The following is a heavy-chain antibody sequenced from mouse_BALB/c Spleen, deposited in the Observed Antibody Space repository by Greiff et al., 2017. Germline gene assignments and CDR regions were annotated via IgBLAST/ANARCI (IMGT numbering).Heavy chain of an antibody. CDR1: GFAFSSYD. CDR2: ISSGGGST. V-gene: IGHV5-12-1*01. J-gene: IGHJ3*01. CDR3: ARGHYYGSSAWFAY. Sequence: EVQVVESGGGLVKPGGSLKLSCAASGFAFSSYDMSWVRQTPEKRLEWVAYISSGGGSTYYPDTVKGRFTISRDNAKNTLYLQMSSLKSEDTAMYYCARGHYYGSSAWFAYWGQGTLVTVSA. D-gene: IGHD1-1*01.